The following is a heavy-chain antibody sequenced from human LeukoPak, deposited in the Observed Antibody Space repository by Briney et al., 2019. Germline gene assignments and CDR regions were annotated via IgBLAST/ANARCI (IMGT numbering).Heavy chain of an antibody. D-gene: IGHD1-26*01. CDR2: MNPNSGNT. J-gene: IGHJ4*02. CDR1: GYTFTSYD. CDR3: AKDSGIYLTYQHLFDH. Sequence: GASVKVSCKASGYTFTSYDINWVRQATGQGLEWMGWMNPNSGNTGYAQKFQGRVTMTRNTSISTAYMELSSLRSEDTAMYYCAKDSGIYLTYQHLFDHWGQGTLVTVSS. V-gene: IGHV1-8*01.